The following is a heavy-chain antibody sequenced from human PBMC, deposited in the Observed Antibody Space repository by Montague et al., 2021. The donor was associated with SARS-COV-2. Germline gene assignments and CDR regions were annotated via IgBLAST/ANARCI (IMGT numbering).Heavy chain of an antibody. V-gene: IGHV4-59*11. D-gene: IGHD1-14*01. CDR1: GGSINNHF. CDR2: IYYTGGT. J-gene: IGHJ5*01. Sequence: SETLSLTCTVSGGSINNHFWSWIRQPPGRGLEWIGYIYYTGGTTRNPSLDSRVTISLDTSRDLVSLELRSLTPADTAVYCCARGGGVNRPFDSWGQGILVTVSS. CDR3: ARGGGVNRPFDS.